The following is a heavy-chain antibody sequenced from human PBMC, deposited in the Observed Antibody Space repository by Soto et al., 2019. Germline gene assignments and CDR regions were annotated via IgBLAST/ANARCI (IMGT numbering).Heavy chain of an antibody. Sequence: QVPLVQSGVEVKNPGASVKVSCKASGYTFTNYAIVWVRQAPGQGLEWMGWINVHNGNTKYAQKFQGRVTMTTDTSTSTVHMELRSLTSDDTAVYYCARDGVAVTTGISGYWGQGTLVTVSS. V-gene: IGHV1-18*01. J-gene: IGHJ4*02. CDR3: ARDGVAVTTGISGY. CDR2: INVHNGNT. D-gene: IGHD4-4*01. CDR1: GYTFTNYA.